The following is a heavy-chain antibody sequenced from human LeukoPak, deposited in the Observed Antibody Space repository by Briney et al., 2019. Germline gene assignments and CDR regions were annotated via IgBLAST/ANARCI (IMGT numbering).Heavy chain of an antibody. CDR3: ARGDWSSSIDY. Sequence: SQTLSLTCTVSGGSIISGDFYWIWIRQPPGKGLEWIGYIYYSGSTYYNPSLKSLITISVDTSKNQFPLKLSSVTAADTAVYYCARGDWSSSIDYWGQGTLVTVSS. CDR1: GGSIISGDFY. J-gene: IGHJ4*02. D-gene: IGHD6-6*01. V-gene: IGHV4-30-4*01. CDR2: IYYSGST.